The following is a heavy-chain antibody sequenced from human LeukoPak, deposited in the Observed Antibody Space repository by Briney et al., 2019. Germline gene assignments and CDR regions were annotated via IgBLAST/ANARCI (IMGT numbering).Heavy chain of an antibody. D-gene: IGHD2-2*01. CDR3: ARDRPYCSSTSCLDAFDI. J-gene: IGHJ3*02. Sequence: ASVKVSCKASGYTFTGYYMHWVRQAPGQGLEWMGWTNPNSGGTNYAQKFQGRVTMTRDTSISTAYMELSRLRSDDTAVYYCARDRPYCSSTSCLDAFDIWGQGTMVTVSS. V-gene: IGHV1-2*02. CDR1: GYTFTGYY. CDR2: TNPNSGGT.